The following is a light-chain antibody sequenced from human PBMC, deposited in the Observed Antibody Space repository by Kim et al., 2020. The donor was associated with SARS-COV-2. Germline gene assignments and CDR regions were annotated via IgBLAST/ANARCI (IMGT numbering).Light chain of an antibody. Sequence: EVVLTQSPDFQSVTPKEKVTITCRASQSVGTNLQWYQQKPDQSPKLLLKYASQSISGVPSRFSGSGSGTEFTLTIYSLEAEDAATYFCHQSSSLPSTFGQGTKLEI. J-gene: IGKJ2*01. CDR3: HQSSSLPST. CDR2: YAS. V-gene: IGKV6-21*02. CDR1: QSVGTN.